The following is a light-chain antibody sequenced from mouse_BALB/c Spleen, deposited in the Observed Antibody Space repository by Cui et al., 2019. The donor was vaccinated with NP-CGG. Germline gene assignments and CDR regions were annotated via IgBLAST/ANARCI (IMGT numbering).Light chain of an antibody. CDR2: GTN. J-gene: IGLJ1*01. Sequence: QAVVTLGSALTTSPGETVTLTCRSSTGAVTTSNYANWVQEKPDHLFTGLIGGTNNRAPGVPARFSGSLIGDKAALTITGAQTEDDAIYFCALWYSNHWVFGGGTKLTVL. CDR3: ALWYSNHWV. V-gene: IGLV1*01. CDR1: TGAVTTSNY.